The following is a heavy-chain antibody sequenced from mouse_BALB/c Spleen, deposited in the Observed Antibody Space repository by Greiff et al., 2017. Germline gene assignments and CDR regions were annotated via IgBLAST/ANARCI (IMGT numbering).Heavy chain of an antibody. CDR2: IDPENGDT. V-gene: IGHV14-4*02. J-gene: IGHJ3*01. CDR3: NAFPYCGIAY. Sequence: EVQLQQSGAELVRSGASVKLSCTASGFNIKDYYMHWVKQRPEQGLEWIGWIDPENGDTEYAPKFQGKATMTADTSSNTAYLQLSSLTSEDTAVYYCNAFPYCGIAYWGQGTLVTVSA. CDR1: GFNIKDYY.